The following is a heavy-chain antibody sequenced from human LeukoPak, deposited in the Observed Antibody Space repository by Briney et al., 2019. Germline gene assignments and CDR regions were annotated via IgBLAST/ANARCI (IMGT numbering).Heavy chain of an antibody. V-gene: IGHV3-30-3*01. J-gene: IGHJ3*02. CDR2: ISYDGSNK. CDR3: ARVKWELIPHDAFDI. Sequence: GRSLRLSCAASGFTFSSYAMHWVRQAPGKGLEWVAVISYDGSNKYYADSVKGRFTISRDNSKNTLYLQMNSLRAEDTAVYYCARVKWELIPHDAFDIWGQGTMVTVSS. CDR1: GFTFSSYA. D-gene: IGHD1-26*01.